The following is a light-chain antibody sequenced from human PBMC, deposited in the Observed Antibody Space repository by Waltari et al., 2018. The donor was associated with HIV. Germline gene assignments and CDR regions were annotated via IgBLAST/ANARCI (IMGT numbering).Light chain of an antibody. V-gene: IGKV3-11*01. CDR1: QSVSSY. Sequence: EIVLTQSPATLSLSPEERATLACRASQSVSSYLAWYQQKPGQAPRLLIYDASNRATGIPARFSGSGSGTDFTLTISSLEPEDFTVYDCQQRSNWPPRLTFGGGTKVEIK. CDR2: DAS. CDR3: QQRSNWPPRLT. J-gene: IGKJ4*01.